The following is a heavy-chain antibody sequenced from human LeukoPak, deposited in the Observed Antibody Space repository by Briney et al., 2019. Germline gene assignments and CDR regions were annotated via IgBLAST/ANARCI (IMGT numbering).Heavy chain of an antibody. CDR3: ARDQDLCSSTSCSRGGWFDP. V-gene: IGHV1-46*01. J-gene: IGHJ5*02. Sequence: ASVKVSCKASGGTFSSYAISWVRQAPGQGLEWMGIINPSGGSTSYAQKFQGRITMTRDTSTSTVYMELSSLRSEDTAVYYCARDQDLCSSTSCSRGGWFDPWGQGTLVTVSS. CDR2: INPSGGST. CDR1: GGTFSSYA. D-gene: IGHD2-2*01.